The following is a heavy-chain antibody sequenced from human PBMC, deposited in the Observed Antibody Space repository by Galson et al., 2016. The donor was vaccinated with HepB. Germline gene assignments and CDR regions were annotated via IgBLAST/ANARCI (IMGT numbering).Heavy chain of an antibody. Sequence: SLRLSCAASGFIFSSYGMHWVRQAPGKGLEWVAVIWYDGSNKYYADSVKGRFTISRHNSKNRLYLQMNSLRAEDTAVYYCARPPRGGYGGNSLLRYYGMDVWGQGTTVTVSS. V-gene: IGHV3-33*01. J-gene: IGHJ6*02. CDR2: IWYDGSNK. D-gene: IGHD4-23*01. CDR3: ARPPRGGYGGNSLLRYYGMDV. CDR1: GFIFSSYG.